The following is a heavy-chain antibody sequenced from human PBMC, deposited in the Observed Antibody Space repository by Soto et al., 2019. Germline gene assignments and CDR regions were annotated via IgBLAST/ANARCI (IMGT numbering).Heavy chain of an antibody. CDR3: ARGGLRFLEWLMAPDY. D-gene: IGHD3-3*01. V-gene: IGHV4-31*03. J-gene: IGHJ4*02. Sequence: LSLTCTVSGGSISSGGYYWSWIRQHPGKGLEWIGYIYYSGSTYYNPSLKSRVTISVDTSKNQFSLKLSSVTAADTAVYYCARGGLRFLEWLMAPDYWGQGTLVTVSS. CDR1: GGSISSGGYY. CDR2: IYYSGST.